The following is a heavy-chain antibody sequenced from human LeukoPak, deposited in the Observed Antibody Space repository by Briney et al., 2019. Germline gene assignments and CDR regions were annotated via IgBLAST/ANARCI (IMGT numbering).Heavy chain of an antibody. CDR2: ISAYNGRT. CDR3: ARGGTYYPCIDY. D-gene: IGHD1-26*01. J-gene: IGHJ4*02. CDR1: GYTFTSSY. Sequence: ASVKVSCKASGYTFTSSYINWVRPAPGRRLEWMGWISAYNGRTNYAQKFQGRVTMTTDSSTSTAYKDLTSLRSDDTAVYYCARGGTYYPCIDYWGQGTLVTVSS. V-gene: IGHV1-18*01.